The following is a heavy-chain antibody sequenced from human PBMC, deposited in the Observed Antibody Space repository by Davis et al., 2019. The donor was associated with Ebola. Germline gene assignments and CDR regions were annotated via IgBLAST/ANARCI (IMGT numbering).Heavy chain of an antibody. J-gene: IGHJ6*02. V-gene: IGHV1-69*06. CDR2: IIPIFGTA. CDR1: GYTFTGYY. CDR3: ANGHGRYYYYGMDV. D-gene: IGHD2-2*01. Sequence: SVKVSCKASGYTFTGYYMHWVRQAPGQGLEWMGGIIPIFGTANYAQKFQGRVTITADKSTSTAYMELSSLRSEDTAVYYCANGHGRYYYYGMDVWGQGTTVTVSS.